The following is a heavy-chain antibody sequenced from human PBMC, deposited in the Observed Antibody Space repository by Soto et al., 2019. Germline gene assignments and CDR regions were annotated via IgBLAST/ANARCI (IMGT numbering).Heavy chain of an antibody. Sequence: PSETLSLTCTVSGGSISSYYWSWIRQPTGKGLEWIGYIYYSGSTYYNPSLKSRVTISVDTSKNQFSLKLSSVTAADTAVYYCARSLAVFPYYYYGMDVWGQGTTVTVSS. J-gene: IGHJ6*02. CDR2: IYYSGST. CDR1: GGSISSYY. V-gene: IGHV4-59*01. D-gene: IGHD3-3*02. CDR3: ARSLAVFPYYYYGMDV.